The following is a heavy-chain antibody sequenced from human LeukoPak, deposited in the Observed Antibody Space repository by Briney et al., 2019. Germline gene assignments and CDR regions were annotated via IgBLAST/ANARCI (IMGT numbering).Heavy chain of an antibody. CDR2: IYTSGST. CDR1: GGSISSYY. V-gene: IGHV4-4*07. J-gene: IGHJ2*01. Sequence: SETLSLTCTVSGGSISSYYWSWIRQPAGKGLEWIGRIYTSGSTNYNPSLKSRVTMSVDTSKNQFSLKLSSVTAADTAVYYCARTDYDNKWRVWWYFDLCGRGTVVTVSS. D-gene: IGHD3-22*01. CDR3: ARTDYDNKWRVWWYFDL.